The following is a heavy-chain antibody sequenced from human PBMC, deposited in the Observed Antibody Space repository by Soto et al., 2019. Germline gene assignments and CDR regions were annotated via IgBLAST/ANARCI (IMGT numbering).Heavy chain of an antibody. Sequence: QVQLQESGPGLVKPSQTLSLTCTVSGGSVSSTDYYWNWIRQPPGKGLEWIGYVYYSGSTYYTPPLASRLSISIDTLKNQFYLKLSSVTAAETAVYFCARSDYYYDRNWFAPWGQGTLVTVSS. CDR1: GGSVSSTDYY. CDR2: VYYSGST. D-gene: IGHD3-22*01. J-gene: IGHJ5*02. V-gene: IGHV4-30-4*01. CDR3: ARSDYYYDRNWFAP.